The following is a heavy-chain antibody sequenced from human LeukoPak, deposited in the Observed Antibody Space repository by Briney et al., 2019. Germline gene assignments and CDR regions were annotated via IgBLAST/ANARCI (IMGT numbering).Heavy chain of an antibody. CDR2: ISESGDVT. V-gene: IGHV3-23*01. Sequence: GGSLRVSCVVSGFTFSSFPMSWVRQAPGRGLEWVSVISESGDVTHYGDSMKGRFTISRDNTRNTLSLQMTSLRAEDTAVYYCARDLRGAVAGLDYWGQGTLVTVSS. CDR3: ARDLRGAVAGLDY. J-gene: IGHJ4*02. D-gene: IGHD6-19*01. CDR1: GFTFSSFP.